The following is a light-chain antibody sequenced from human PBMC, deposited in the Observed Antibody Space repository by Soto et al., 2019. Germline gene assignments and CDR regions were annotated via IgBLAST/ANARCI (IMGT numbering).Light chain of an antibody. J-gene: IGKJ1*01. CDR3: QQYNNWPRT. CDR2: RAS. CDR1: QSVNSN. V-gene: IGKV3-15*01. Sequence: EIVITQSPATLSVSPGERATLSCRASQSVNSNLAWYQQKPGQAPRLLIYRASTRATGIPARFSGSGSGTDFTLTISGXQSEDFAVYYCQQYNNWPRTFGQGTKVDIK.